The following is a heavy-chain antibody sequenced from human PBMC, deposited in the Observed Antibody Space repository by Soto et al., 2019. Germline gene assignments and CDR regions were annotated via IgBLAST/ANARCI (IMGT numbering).Heavy chain of an antibody. CDR2: VYYRGRS. CDR1: GGSVTNSSYY. Sequence: SETLSLTCTVSGGSVTNSSYYWGWIRQSPGKGLEWIGSVYYRGRSYSKSSVKSRVTISVDTSKNRFSLSLNSVTASDTAVYFCVSQRTTVPTQAYFGYWGPGALVTVSS. V-gene: IGHV4-39*01. CDR3: VSQRTTVPTQAYFGY. J-gene: IGHJ4*02. D-gene: IGHD4-17*01.